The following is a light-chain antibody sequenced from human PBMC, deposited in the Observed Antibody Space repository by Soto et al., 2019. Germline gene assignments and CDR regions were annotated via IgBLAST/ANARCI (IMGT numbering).Light chain of an antibody. Sequence: DIQMTQSPSTLSGSVGDRVTITGRASQTISSWLAWYQQKPGKAPKLLIYKASTLKSVVPSRFSGSGSGTEFPLTISSLQPDDFATYYCQHYNSYSEAFGQGTKVDI. J-gene: IGKJ1*01. CDR3: QHYNSYSEA. CDR2: KAS. V-gene: IGKV1-5*03. CDR1: QTISSW.